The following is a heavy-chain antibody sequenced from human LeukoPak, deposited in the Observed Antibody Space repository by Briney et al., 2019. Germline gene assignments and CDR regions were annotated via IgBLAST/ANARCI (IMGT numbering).Heavy chain of an antibody. CDR3: ARRQFYYDSSGRGLMGVFDI. V-gene: IGHV4-61*02. D-gene: IGHD3-22*01. Sequence: PSQTLSLTCTVSGGSINSGTYYWTWIRQPAGKRLEWIGRIYTSGSTNYKPSLKSRVTISVDASKNQFSLKLSSVTAADTAVYYCARRQFYYDSSGRGLMGVFDIWGKGKMVTFS. CDR2: IYTSGST. CDR1: GGSINSGTYY. J-gene: IGHJ3*02.